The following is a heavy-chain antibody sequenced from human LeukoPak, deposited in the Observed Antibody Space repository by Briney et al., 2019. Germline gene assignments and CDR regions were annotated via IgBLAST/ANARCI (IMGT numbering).Heavy chain of an antibody. J-gene: IGHJ4*02. CDR2: IDYDSSHI. D-gene: IGHD3-9*01. Sequence: PGGSLRLSCAASGFTFSTSAMNWVRQVPGKGLDWVSSIDYDSSHIYYAASVRGRFNISRDNARDSVYLQMDSLRVEDTAVYYCTRDPLRYLRVGHYDYWGQGTLVAVSS. CDR3: TRDPLRYLRVGHYDY. V-gene: IGHV3-21*01. CDR1: GFTFSTSA.